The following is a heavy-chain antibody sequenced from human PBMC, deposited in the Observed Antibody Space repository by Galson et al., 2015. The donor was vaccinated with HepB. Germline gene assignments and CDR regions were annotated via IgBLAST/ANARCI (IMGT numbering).Heavy chain of an antibody. J-gene: IGHJ2*01. CDR2: IDSKGEYR. V-gene: IGHV3-21*06. D-gene: IGHD3-3*01. CDR1: GFTFGSYS. Sequence: SLRLSCAGSGFTFGSYSINWVRQTPGKGLEWVSSIDSKGEYRNYADSVKGRFTISRDNAKNSVYLQMNSLGAEDTALYYCAREDIRFLEWLGYYSDLWGRGTLVTVSS. CDR3: AREDIRFLEWLGYYSDL.